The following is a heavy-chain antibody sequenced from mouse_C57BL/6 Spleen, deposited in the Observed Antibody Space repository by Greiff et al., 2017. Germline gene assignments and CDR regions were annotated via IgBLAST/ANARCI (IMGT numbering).Heavy chain of an antibody. CDR2: INPSTGGT. CDR1: GYSFTGYY. J-gene: IGHJ1*03. CDR3: ARPVYGSSYWYFDV. V-gene: IGHV1-42*01. D-gene: IGHD1-1*01. Sequence: EVQLVESGPELVKPGASVKISCKASGYSFTGYYMNWVKQSPEKSLEWIGEINPSTGGTTYNQKFKAKATLTVDKSSSTAYMQLKSLTSEDSAVYYCARPVYGSSYWYFDVWGTGTTVTVSS.